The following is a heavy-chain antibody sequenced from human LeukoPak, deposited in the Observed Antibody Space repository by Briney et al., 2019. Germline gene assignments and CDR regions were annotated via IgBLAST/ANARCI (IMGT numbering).Heavy chain of an antibody. CDR3: AIDTSAEKGQQLAN. V-gene: IGHV3-48*04. CDR2: ISSSSSTI. Sequence: GGSLRLSCAASGFTFSSYSMNWVRQAPGKGLGWVSHISSSSSTIYYADSVKGRFTISRDNAKNSLYLQMNSLRAEDTAVYYCAIDTSAEKGQQLANWGQGTLVTVSS. CDR1: GFTFSSYS. J-gene: IGHJ4*02. D-gene: IGHD6-13*01.